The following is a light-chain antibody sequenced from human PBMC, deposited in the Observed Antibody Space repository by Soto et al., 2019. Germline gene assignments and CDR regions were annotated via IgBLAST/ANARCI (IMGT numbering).Light chain of an antibody. CDR2: EVS. Sequence: QSALTQPASVSGSPGQSITISCTGTSSDVGGYNYVSWYQQHPGKAPKLMIYEVSNRPSGVSNLFDGSKSGNTASLAISGLQAEDEADYYCTSYTSSSTWVFGGGTKLTV. CDR1: SSDVGGYNY. CDR3: TSYTSSSTWV. J-gene: IGLJ3*02. V-gene: IGLV2-14*01.